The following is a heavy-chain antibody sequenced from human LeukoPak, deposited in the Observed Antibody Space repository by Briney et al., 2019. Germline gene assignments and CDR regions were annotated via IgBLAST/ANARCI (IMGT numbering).Heavy chain of an antibody. Sequence: SETLCLTCTVSGGSVNSGTYYWNWIRQPPGKGLEWIGYIYYSGSTNYNPSLKSRVTISVDTSKNQFSLKLSSVTAADTAVYYCARDRVRGNSNPYFDYWGQGTLVTVSS. J-gene: IGHJ4*02. CDR1: GGSVNSGTYY. CDR3: ARDRVRGNSNPYFDY. D-gene: IGHD4-11*01. CDR2: IYYSGST. V-gene: IGHV4-61*01.